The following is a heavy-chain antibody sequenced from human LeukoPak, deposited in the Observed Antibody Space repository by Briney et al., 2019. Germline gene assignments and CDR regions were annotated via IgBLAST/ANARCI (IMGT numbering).Heavy chain of an antibody. CDR1: NDSMSTYF. Sequence: PSETLSLTCNVSNDSMSTYFWSWIRQPAGKGLEWIGRIYTGGSTTYNPSLKSRVTMSIDTSKKQFSLKLTSVTAADTAVYYCARDVRPDCTSTSCYGYFDYWGQGTLVTVSS. J-gene: IGHJ4*02. V-gene: IGHV4-4*07. CDR2: IYTGGST. CDR3: ARDVRPDCTSTSCYGYFDY. D-gene: IGHD2-2*01.